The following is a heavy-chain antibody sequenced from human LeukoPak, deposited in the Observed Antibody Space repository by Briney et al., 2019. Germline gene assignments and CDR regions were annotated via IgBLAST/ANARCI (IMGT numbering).Heavy chain of an antibody. CDR1: GYTFTGYY. V-gene: IGHV1-2*06. CDR2: INPSSGGT. D-gene: IGHD6-19*01. J-gene: IGHJ4*02. Sequence: GASVKVSCKASGYTFTGYYMHWVRQAPGQGLEWMGRINPSSGGTNYAQKFQGRVTMTRDTSISTAYMELSRLRSEDTAVYYCARLSSSGWSSCFDYWGQGTLVTVSS. CDR3: ARLSSSGWSSCFDY.